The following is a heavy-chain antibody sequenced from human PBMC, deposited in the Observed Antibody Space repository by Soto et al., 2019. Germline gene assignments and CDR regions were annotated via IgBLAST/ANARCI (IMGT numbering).Heavy chain of an antibody. CDR2: IYYSGST. J-gene: IGHJ3*02. Sequence: SETLSLTCTVSGGSISSGGYYWSWIRQHPGKGLEWIGYIYYSGSTYYNPSLKSRVTISVDTSKNQFSLKLSSVTAADTAVYYCARVPPTYYYDSSGYYLAAFDIWGQGTMVTVSS. V-gene: IGHV4-31*03. CDR1: GGSISSGGYY. D-gene: IGHD3-22*01. CDR3: ARVPPTYYYDSSGYYLAAFDI.